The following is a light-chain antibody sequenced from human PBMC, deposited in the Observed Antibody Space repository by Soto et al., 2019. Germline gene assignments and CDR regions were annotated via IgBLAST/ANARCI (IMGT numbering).Light chain of an antibody. V-gene: IGKV1D-12*01. J-gene: IGKJ2*01. CDR2: AAS. Sequence: DIQMTQSPSSVSASVGDRVTITCRASQVISSWVAWYQQQPGKVPKLLIYAASYLQSGVPSRFSGSGSGSEVTLTINSLQPEDSGTYYCQQANSFPYTFGQGTKLEIK. CDR1: QVISSW. CDR3: QQANSFPYT.